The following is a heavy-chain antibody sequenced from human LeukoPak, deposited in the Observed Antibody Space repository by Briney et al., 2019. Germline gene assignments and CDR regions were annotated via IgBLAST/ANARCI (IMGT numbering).Heavy chain of an antibody. CDR1: GYTFTSYG. CDR2: ISAYNGNT. D-gene: IGHD2-2*01. CDR3: ARDLGCSSTSCYEDAFDI. J-gene: IGHJ3*02. Sequence: ASVKVSCKASGYTFTSYGINWVRQAPGQGLEWMGWISAYNGNTNYAQKLQGRVTMTTDTSTSTAYMELRSLRSDDTAVYYCARDLGCSSTSCYEDAFDIWGQGTMVTVSS. V-gene: IGHV1-18*01.